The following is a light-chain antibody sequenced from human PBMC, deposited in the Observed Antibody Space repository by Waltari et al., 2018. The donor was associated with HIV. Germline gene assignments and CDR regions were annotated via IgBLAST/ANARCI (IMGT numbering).Light chain of an antibody. CDR1: SANIGRNS. V-gene: IGLV1-47*01. Sequence: QAALTQPPSASGTPGQRVTISCSGGSANIGRNSVSWFQQVPGTAPKPLIYKDNQRPSGVPDRFSASKSGTSASLAISGLRSEDEADYYCAAWDDSLYSRVFGGGTKLTVL. CDR2: KDN. J-gene: IGLJ3*02. CDR3: AAWDDSLYSRV.